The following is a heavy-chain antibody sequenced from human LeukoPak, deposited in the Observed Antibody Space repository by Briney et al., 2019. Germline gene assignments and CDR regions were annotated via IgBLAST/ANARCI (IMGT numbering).Heavy chain of an antibody. Sequence: TGGSLRLSCAASGFTFSSYAMSWVRQAPGKGLEWVSAISGSGGSTYYTDSVKGRFTISRDNSKNTLYLQMNSLRAEDTAVYYCATAGIAAAQGTWFDPWGQGTLVTVSS. CDR1: GFTFSSYA. CDR2: ISGSGGST. CDR3: ATAGIAAAQGTWFDP. D-gene: IGHD6-13*01. V-gene: IGHV3-23*01. J-gene: IGHJ5*02.